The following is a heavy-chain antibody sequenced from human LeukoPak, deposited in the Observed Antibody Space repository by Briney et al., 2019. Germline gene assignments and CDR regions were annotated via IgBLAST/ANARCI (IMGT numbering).Heavy chain of an antibody. J-gene: IGHJ4*02. CDR2: ISGSGGST. CDR1: GFTFSSYG. Sequence: GGSLRLSCAASGFTFSSYGMSWVRQAPGKGLEWVSAISGSGGSTYYADSVKGRFTISRDNSKNTLYLQMNRLRAEDTAVYYCAKVSDYYDSSGYYLYYFDYWGQGTLVTVSS. D-gene: IGHD3-22*01. V-gene: IGHV3-23*01. CDR3: AKVSDYYDSSGYYLYYFDY.